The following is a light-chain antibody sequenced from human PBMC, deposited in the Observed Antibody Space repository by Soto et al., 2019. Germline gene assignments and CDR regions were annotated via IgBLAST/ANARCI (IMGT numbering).Light chain of an antibody. CDR1: SSNIGAGYD. CDR2: GNS. V-gene: IGLV1-40*01. J-gene: IGLJ1*01. Sequence: QSALTQPPSVSGAPGQRVTISCTGSSSNIGAGYDVHWYQQFPGTAPKLLIYGNSNRPSGVPDRFSGSKSGTSASLAITGLQAEDEADYYCQSYDSSLSALYVFGTGTKVTVL. CDR3: QSYDSSLSALYV.